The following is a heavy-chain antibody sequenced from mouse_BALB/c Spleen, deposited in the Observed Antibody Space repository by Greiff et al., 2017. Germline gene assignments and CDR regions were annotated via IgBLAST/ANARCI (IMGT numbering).Heavy chain of an antibody. CDR2: IWAGGST. J-gene: IGHJ3*01. V-gene: IGHV2-9*02. D-gene: IGHD2-14*01. CDR3: ARGDYRYGGFAY. Sequence: VKLVESGPGLVAPSQSLSITCTVSGFSLTSYGVHWVRQPPGKGLEWLGVIWAGGSTNYNSALMSRLSISKDNSKSQVFLKMNSLQTDDTAMYYCARGDYRYGGFAYWGQGTLVTVSA. CDR1: GFSLTSYG.